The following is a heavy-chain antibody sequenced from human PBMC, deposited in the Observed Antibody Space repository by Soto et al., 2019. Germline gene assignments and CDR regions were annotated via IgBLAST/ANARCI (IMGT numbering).Heavy chain of an antibody. CDR3: AKGESHYFDNSGDHNWFDS. V-gene: IGHV3-23*01. CDR1: GFTFSSYA. J-gene: IGHJ5*01. Sequence: PGGSLRLSCAVSGFTFSSYAMNWVCQAPGKGLEWVSGISGPGDSTYYADSVKGRSTISRDNSKNTLYLQMNSLRAEDTAVYYCAKGESHYFDNSGDHNWFDSWGQGTLVTVSS. CDR2: ISGPGDST. D-gene: IGHD3-22*01.